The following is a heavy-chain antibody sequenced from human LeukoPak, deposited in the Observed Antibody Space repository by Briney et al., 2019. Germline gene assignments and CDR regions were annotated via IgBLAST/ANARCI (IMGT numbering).Heavy chain of an antibody. CDR2: IDPDSGGT. V-gene: IGHV1-2*02. Sequence: ASVKVSCKASGYTFTDYYVHWVRQAPGQGLEWMGRIDPDSGGTHYPQKFQGRVTMTRDTSISTAYMELSRLRSDDTAVYYCARDGGEWFGEYYFDYWGQGTLVTVSS. D-gene: IGHD3-10*01. CDR3: ARDGGEWFGEYYFDY. CDR1: GYTFTDYY. J-gene: IGHJ4*02.